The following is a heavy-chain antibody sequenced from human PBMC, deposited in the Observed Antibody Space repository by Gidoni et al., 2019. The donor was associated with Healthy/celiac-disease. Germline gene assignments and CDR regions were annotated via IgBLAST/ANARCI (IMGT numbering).Heavy chain of an antibody. J-gene: IGHJ2*01. Sequence: QVQLVESGGGVVQPGRSLRLSFAASGFTFSSYAMHWVRQAPVKGLEWVAVISYDGSNKYYADSVKGRFTISRDNSKNTLYLQMNSLRAEDTAVYYCARETGGSSWSWGYWYFDLWGRGTLVTVSS. CDR3: ARETGGSSWSWGYWYFDL. CDR2: ISYDGSNK. CDR1: GFTFSSYA. V-gene: IGHV3-30*01. D-gene: IGHD6-13*01.